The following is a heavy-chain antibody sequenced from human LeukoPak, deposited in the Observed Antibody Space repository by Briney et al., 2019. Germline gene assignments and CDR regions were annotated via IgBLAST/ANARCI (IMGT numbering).Heavy chain of an antibody. CDR1: GFTFIDYD. D-gene: IGHD6-19*01. V-gene: IGHV3-13*01. CDR3: ARGGIQVSGIDEFDY. CDR2: IGIRGDT. Sequence: GGSLRLSCAASGFTFIDYDMHWVRQVIGKGLEWVSAIGIRGDTYYSGSVKGRFTISRENAESSLYLQMNSLRAEDTAVYYCARGGIQVSGIDEFDYWGQGTLVTVSS. J-gene: IGHJ4*02.